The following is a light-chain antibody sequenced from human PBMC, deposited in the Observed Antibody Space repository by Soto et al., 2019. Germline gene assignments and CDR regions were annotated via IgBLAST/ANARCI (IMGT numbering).Light chain of an antibody. CDR3: QSYDNSLSGWV. J-gene: IGLJ3*02. V-gene: IGLV1-40*01. CDR1: SSNIGAGFD. Sequence: QSVLTQPPSVSGAPGQTVTISCTGSSSNIGAGFDVHWYHQLPGTAPKLLIYANTNRPSGVPDRFSASKSGISASLAITGLRAEDEADYYCQSYDNSLSGWVFGGGTKLTVL. CDR2: ANT.